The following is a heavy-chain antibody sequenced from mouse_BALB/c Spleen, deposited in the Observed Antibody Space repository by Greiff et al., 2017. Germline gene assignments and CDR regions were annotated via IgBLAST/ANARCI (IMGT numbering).Heavy chain of an antibody. CDR3: ANYYGSSYLAWFAY. CDR1: GYTFTSYW. Sequence: QVQLQQSGAELVKPGASVKLSCKASGYTFTSYWMHWVKQRPGQGLEWIGEINPSNGRTNYNEKFKSKATLTVDKSSSTAYMQLSSLTSEDSAVYYCANYYGSSYLAWFAYWGQGTLVTVSA. J-gene: IGHJ3*01. D-gene: IGHD1-1*01. CDR2: INPSNGRT. V-gene: IGHV1S81*02.